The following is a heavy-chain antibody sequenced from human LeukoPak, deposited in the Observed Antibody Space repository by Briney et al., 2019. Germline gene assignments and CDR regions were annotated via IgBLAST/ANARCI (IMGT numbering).Heavy chain of an antibody. CDR1: GFTFSHYW. J-gene: IGHJ4*02. D-gene: IGHD2-15*01. Sequence: PGGSLRLSCAASGFTFSHYWMSWVRQAPGKGPEWVANIKEDGSVEDYVDSVKGRFTISRDNAKNSLYLQMNSLRAEDTAVYYCVPQCSGAGCSPLWGQGTLATLSS. V-gene: IGHV3-7*05. CDR2: IKEDGSVE. CDR3: VPQCSGAGCSPL.